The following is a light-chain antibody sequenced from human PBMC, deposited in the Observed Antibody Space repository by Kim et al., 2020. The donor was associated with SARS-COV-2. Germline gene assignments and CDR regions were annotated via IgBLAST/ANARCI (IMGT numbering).Light chain of an antibody. V-gene: IGKV4-1*01. J-gene: IGKJ4*01. CDR2: WAS. CDR1: QSLLNIADNKNS. CDR3: QQYYVTPLT. Sequence: ATMNRKSSQSLLNIADNKNSLAWYQQKPGQPPKVLFYWASNRESGVPARFSASGSGTDFTLTISSMQTEDVAVYYCQQYYVTPLTCGGGTKVDIK.